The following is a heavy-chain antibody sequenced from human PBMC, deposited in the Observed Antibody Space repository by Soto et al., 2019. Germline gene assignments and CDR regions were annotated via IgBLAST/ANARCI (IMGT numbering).Heavy chain of an antibody. J-gene: IGHJ6*03. V-gene: IGHV4-31*03. CDR3: ARCSTSHYYYYYMDV. CDR1: GGSISSGGYY. CDR2: IYYSGST. Sequence: PSGTLSLTCTVSGGSISSGGYYWSWIRQHPGKGLEWIGYIYYSGSTYYNPSLKSRVTISVDTSKNQFSLKLSSVTAADTAVYYCARCSTSHYYYYYMDVWGKGTTVTVSS. D-gene: IGHD2-2*01.